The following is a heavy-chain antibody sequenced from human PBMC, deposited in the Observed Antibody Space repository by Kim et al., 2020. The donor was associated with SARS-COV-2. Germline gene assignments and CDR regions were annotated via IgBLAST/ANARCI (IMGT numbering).Heavy chain of an antibody. D-gene: IGHD3-10*01. J-gene: IGHJ5*02. Sequence: SSQNFQGSVTITRDTSASTSYMELSSLTSKDTAVYYCAREGSGSYNWLDPWGQGTLVTVSS. V-gene: IGHV1-3*01. CDR3: AREGSGSYNWLDP.